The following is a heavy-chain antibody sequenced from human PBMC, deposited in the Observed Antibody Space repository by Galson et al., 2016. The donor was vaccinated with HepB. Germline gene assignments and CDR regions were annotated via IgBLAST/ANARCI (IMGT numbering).Heavy chain of an antibody. CDR2: ISNSGDNT. J-gene: IGHJ4*02. CDR3: AKDDGGFGGFDY. CDR1: GFTLSSYA. Sequence: SLRLSCAASGFTLSSYAMSWVRQAPGKGLEWVSAISNSGDNTFYADSVKGRFTISRDTPRNTLYLQMNSLRAEDTAIYYYAKDDGGFGGFDYWGQGTLVTVSS. D-gene: IGHD3-10*01. V-gene: IGHV3-23*01.